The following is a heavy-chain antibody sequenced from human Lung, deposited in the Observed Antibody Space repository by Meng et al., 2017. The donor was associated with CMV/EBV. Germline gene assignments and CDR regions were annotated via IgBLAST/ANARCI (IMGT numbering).Heavy chain of an antibody. Sequence: LVQAGREVRKPGASVQVSCKSSDYTFTGVGVSWVRQAPGQGLEWMGWFNTNTGNPTYAQGFTGRFVFSLDTSVSTAYLQISSLKAEDTAVYYCARGDYYDSSGLDYWGQGTLVTVSS. CDR1: DYTFTGVG. D-gene: IGHD3-22*01. J-gene: IGHJ4*02. V-gene: IGHV7-4-1*02. CDR2: FNTNTGNP. CDR3: ARGDYYDSSGLDY.